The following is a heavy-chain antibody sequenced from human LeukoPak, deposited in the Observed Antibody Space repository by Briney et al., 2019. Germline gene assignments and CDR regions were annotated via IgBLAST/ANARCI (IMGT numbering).Heavy chain of an antibody. CDR2: IHSGGST. V-gene: IGHV4-4*07. J-gene: IGHJ5*02. CDR1: GGSIRNYY. D-gene: IGHD2-21*01. CDR3: ARDFLSESINWFDP. Sequence: SETLSLTCTVSGGSIRNYYWSWIRQPAGKGLERIGRIHSGGSTKYNPSLMSRVTISVDTSKNRFSLNLTSVTAADTAVYYCARDFLSESINWFDPWGQGTPVTVSS.